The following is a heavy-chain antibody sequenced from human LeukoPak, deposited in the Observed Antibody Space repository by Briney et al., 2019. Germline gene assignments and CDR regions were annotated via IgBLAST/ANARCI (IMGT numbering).Heavy chain of an antibody. V-gene: IGHV4-39*07. CDR1: GGSISSSSYY. CDR2: IYYSGST. J-gene: IGHJ6*03. D-gene: IGHD6-13*01. CDR3: ARGIASAGNYYYYYYMDV. Sequence: SETLSLTCTVSGGSISSSSYYWGWIRQPPGKGLEWIGSIYYSGSTYYNPSLKSRVTITVDTSKNQFSLKLSSVTAADTAVYYCARGIASAGNYYYYYYMDVWGKGTTVTVSS.